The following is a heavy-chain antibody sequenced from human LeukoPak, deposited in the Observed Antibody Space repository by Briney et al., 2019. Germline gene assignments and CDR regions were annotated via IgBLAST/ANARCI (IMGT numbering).Heavy chain of an antibody. V-gene: IGHV3-21*01. D-gene: IGHD6-19*01. CDR1: GFTFSSYS. Sequence: GGSLRLSCAAFGFTFSSYSMNWVRQAPGKGLEWVSSISSSSSYIYYADSVKGRFTISRDNAKNSLYLQMNSLRAEDTAVYYCARDPTAVAGTSDYWGQGTLVTVSS. J-gene: IGHJ4*02. CDR3: ARDPTAVAGTSDY. CDR2: ISSSSSYI.